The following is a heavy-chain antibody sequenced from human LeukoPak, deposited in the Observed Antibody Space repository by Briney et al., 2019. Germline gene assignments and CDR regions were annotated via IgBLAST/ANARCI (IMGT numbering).Heavy chain of an antibody. CDR2: IYLGDFAT. D-gene: IGHD3-22*01. CDR1: GSSFTTYW. J-gene: IGHJ3*02. CDR3: ATPPYYDSSGYSNTATVEDAFDI. Sequence: GPPLKTSSKRPGSSFTTYWIAWVRQMPGKGLEWMEFIYLGDFATGNHPTFQAQVTISADKSISTAYLQCSSLKAADTAMYYCATPPYYDSSGYSNTATVEDAFDIRGQGTMVTVSS. V-gene: IGHV5-51*01.